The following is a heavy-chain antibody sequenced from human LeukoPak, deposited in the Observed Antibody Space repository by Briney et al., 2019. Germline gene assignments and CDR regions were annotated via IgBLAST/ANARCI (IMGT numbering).Heavy chain of an antibody. CDR2: IYSDGGT. Sequence: VGTLRLSCAASGFTFSAKYMSWVREGPGEGLDWISSIYSDGGTNSADSLTGRFTISRDNSKNTLYLQMNSLRPEDTAVYYCVRDGGFGGPGGDNWFDSWGQGALVTVSA. J-gene: IGHJ5*01. CDR1: GFTFSAKY. CDR3: VRDGGFGGPGGDNWFDS. V-gene: IGHV3-66*02. D-gene: IGHD3-16*01.